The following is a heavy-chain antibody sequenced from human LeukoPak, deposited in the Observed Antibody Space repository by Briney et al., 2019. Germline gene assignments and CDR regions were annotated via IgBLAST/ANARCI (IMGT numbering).Heavy chain of an antibody. CDR2: IYPGDSDT. Sequence: GESLKISCKGSGYTFTGYWIGWVRQMPGKGLEWMGIIYPGDSDTRYSPSFQGQVTISADKSINTAYLQWSSLKASDTAMYYCVRPTMVRGVITNWFDPWGQGTLVTVSS. CDR3: VRPTMVRGVITNWFDP. V-gene: IGHV5-51*01. D-gene: IGHD3-10*01. J-gene: IGHJ5*02. CDR1: GYTFTGYW.